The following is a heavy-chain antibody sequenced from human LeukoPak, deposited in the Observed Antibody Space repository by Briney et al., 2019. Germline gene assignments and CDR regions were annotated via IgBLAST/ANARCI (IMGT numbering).Heavy chain of an antibody. CDR3: ARGRGAARFVTIEFDY. CDR1: GGSFSGYH. J-gene: IGHJ4*02. D-gene: IGHD6-6*01. Sequence: SETLSLTCAVYGGSFSGYHWSWIRQPPGKGLEWNGEINHRGSTNYNPSLKSRVTMSVDTSKNQFSLKLSSVPAADTAVYYCARGRGAARFVTIEFDYWGQGALVTVSS. V-gene: IGHV4-34*01. CDR2: INHRGST.